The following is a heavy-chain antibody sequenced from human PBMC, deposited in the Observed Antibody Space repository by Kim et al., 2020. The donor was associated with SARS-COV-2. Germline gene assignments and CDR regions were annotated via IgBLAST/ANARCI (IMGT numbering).Heavy chain of an antibody. CDR2: IYYSGST. Sequence: SETLSLTCTVSGGSISSSSYYWGWIRQPPGKGLEWIGSIYYSGSTYYNPSLKSRVTISVDTSKNQFSLKLSSVTAADTAVYYCAGDSTHVDYWGQGTLVTVSS. V-gene: IGHV4-39*01. J-gene: IGHJ4*02. CDR1: GGSISSSSYY. D-gene: IGHD3-22*01. CDR3: AGDSTHVDY.